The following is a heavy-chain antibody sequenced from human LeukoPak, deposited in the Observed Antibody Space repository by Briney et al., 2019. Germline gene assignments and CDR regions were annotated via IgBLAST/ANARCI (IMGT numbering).Heavy chain of an antibody. V-gene: IGHV4-31*03. CDR1: GGSISSGGYY. Sequence: SQTLSLTCTVSGGSISSGGYYWRWIRKHPGKGLEWIGYIYYSGSTYYNPSLKSRVTISVDTSKNQFSLKLSSVTAADTAVYYCATYYGDLDYFDYWGQGTLVTVSS. J-gene: IGHJ4*02. CDR2: IYYSGST. CDR3: ATYYGDLDYFDY. D-gene: IGHD4-17*01.